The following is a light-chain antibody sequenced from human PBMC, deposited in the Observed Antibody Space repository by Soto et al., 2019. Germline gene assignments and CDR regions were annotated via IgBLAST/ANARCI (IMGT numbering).Light chain of an antibody. Sequence: DIQLTQSPSFLSASVGDRVTITCRARQGISIFLAWYQQNPGKAPKLLIYAASTLQSGVPSRFSGSGSGTEFTLTISSLQPEDFATYYCQQLNSYLFTFGPGTKVDIK. CDR3: QQLNSYLFT. V-gene: IGKV1-9*01. CDR1: QGISIF. CDR2: AAS. J-gene: IGKJ3*01.